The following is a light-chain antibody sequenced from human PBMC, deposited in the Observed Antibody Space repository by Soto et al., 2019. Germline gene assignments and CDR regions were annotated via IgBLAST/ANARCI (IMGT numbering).Light chain of an antibody. V-gene: IGKV3-20*01. Sequence: EIVLTQSPGTLSLSLGERATLSCRASQSVSSSYLAWYQQKPGQAPRLLISGASTRATGIPDRFSGSGSESDFALTITRLEPEDFAVYYCQQYGSLPHPWVTFGQGTKLEIK. J-gene: IGKJ2*01. CDR1: QSVSSSY. CDR2: GAS. CDR3: QQYGSLPHPWVT.